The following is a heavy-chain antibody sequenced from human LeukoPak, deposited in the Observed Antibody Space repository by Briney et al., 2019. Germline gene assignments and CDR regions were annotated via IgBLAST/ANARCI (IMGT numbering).Heavy chain of an antibody. CDR2: IIPIFGTA. D-gene: IGHD3-10*01. CDR1: GGTFSRYA. Sequence: GASVKVSCKASGGTFSRYAISWVRQAPGQGLEWMGRIIPIFGTANYAQKFQGRVTITADESTSTAYMELSSLRSEDTAVYYCARVSGGSGSLPEYYYYYYGMDVWGQGTTVTVSS. J-gene: IGHJ6*01. V-gene: IGHV1-69*13. CDR3: ARVSGGSGSLPEYYYYYYGMDV.